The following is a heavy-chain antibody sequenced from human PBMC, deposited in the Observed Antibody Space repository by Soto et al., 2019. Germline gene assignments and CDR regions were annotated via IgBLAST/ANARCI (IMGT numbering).Heavy chain of an antibody. D-gene: IGHD4-17*01. V-gene: IGHV1-18*04. CDR3: ARPPPFSGILRGTPLMDV. CDR2: ISAYNGDT. Sequence: ASVKVSCKASGYSFTTHGISWVRRAPGHGLEWMGWISAYNGDTHYVQRFQGRLTMTTDTSTSTAYMELRSLTSDDTAVYYCARPPPFSGILRGTPLMDVWGQGTTVTVSS. CDR1: GYSFTTHG. J-gene: IGHJ6*02.